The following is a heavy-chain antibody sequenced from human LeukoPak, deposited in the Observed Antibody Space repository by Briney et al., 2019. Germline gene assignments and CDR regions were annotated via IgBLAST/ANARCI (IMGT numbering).Heavy chain of an antibody. D-gene: IGHD3-22*01. CDR1: GYTFTSFG. CDR2: ISAYNGNT. J-gene: IGHJ4*02. CDR3: ARGGGTYYDSSGYYRPGDELWYFDY. V-gene: IGHV1-18*01. Sequence: ASVKVSCKASGYTFTSFGISWVRQAPGQGLEWMGWISAYNGNTNYAQKLQGRVSMTTDTSTSTAYMKLRSLRSDDTAVYYCARGGGTYYDSSGYYRPGDELWYFDYWGQGALVTVSS.